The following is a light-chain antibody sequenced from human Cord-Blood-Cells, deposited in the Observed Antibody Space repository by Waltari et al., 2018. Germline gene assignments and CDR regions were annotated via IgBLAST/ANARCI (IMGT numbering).Light chain of an antibody. CDR1: SSDVGSYNL. CDR3: CSYAGSSTWV. V-gene: IGLV2-23*01. Sequence: QSALTQPASVSGSPGQSITISCTGTSSDVGSYNLVSWYQQHPGKAPKLMIYEGSKRPSGVSNRFAVSKPGNTSSLTISGLQAEDEADYYCCSYAGSSTWVFGGGTKLTVL. J-gene: IGLJ3*02. CDR2: EGS.